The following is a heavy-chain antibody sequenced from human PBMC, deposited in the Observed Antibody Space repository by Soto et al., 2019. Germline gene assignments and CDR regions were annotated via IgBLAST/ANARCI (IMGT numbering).Heavy chain of an antibody. V-gene: IGHV4-4*02. J-gene: IGHJ6*02. CDR3: VRDADETAIVPAPWLV. D-gene: IGHD2-21*02. CDR2: IYHSGST. Sequence: SETLSLTCAVSGGSISSSHRRGWVRQAPGKGLEWIGEIYHSGSTNYNPSLKSRITMSVDKSKNQFSVNLSSVTAADTAVYYCVRDADETAIVPAPWLVWGRGTMVTVSS. CDR1: GGSISSSHR.